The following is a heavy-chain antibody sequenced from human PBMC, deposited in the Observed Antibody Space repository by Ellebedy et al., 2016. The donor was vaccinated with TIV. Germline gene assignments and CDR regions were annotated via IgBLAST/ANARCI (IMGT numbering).Heavy chain of an antibody. D-gene: IGHD3-22*01. CDR2: ISYDGSNK. Sequence: GESLKISCAASGFTFSSYGMHWVRQAPGKGLEWVAVISYDGSNKYYADPVKGRFTISRDNSKNTLYLQMNSLRAEDTAVYYCARDHYLSDSSGSLDYWGQGTLVTVSS. J-gene: IGHJ4*02. CDR1: GFTFSSYG. V-gene: IGHV3-30*03. CDR3: ARDHYLSDSSGSLDY.